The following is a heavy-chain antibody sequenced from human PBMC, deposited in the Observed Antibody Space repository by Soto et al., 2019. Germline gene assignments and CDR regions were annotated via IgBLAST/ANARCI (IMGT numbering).Heavy chain of an antibody. CDR3: ARDPGARYYFDY. D-gene: IGHD3-10*01. V-gene: IGHV3-33*01. CDR2: IWYDGSNK. J-gene: IGHJ4*02. Sequence: QVQLVESGGGVVQPGRSLRLSCAASGFTFSSYGMHWVRQAPGKGLEWVAVIWYDGSNKYYADSVKGRFTISRDNSKNTLYLQMNSLRAEDTAVYYCARDPGARYYFDYWGQGTLVTVSS. CDR1: GFTFSSYG.